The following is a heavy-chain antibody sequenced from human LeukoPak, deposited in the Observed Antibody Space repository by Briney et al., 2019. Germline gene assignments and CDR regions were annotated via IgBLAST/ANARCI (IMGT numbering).Heavy chain of an antibody. CDR2: ISSSSSYI. Sequence: GGSLRLSCAASGFTFSSYSMNWVRQAPGKGLEWVSSISSSSSYIYYADSVKGRFTISRDNAKNSLYLQMNSLRAEDTAVYYCARDPPLRSHHAFGIWGQGTMVTVSS. J-gene: IGHJ3*02. D-gene: IGHD3-16*01. V-gene: IGHV3-21*01. CDR1: GFTFSSYS. CDR3: ARDPPLRSHHAFGI.